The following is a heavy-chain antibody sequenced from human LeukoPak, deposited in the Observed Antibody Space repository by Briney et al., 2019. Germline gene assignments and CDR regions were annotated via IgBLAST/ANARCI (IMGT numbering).Heavy chain of an antibody. CDR1: GFTFSSYG. CDR2: ISSTSAYI. D-gene: IGHD6-19*01. CDR3: ARVAVAGPTGWFDS. J-gene: IGHJ5*01. V-gene: IGHV3-21*01. Sequence: GSLRLSCAASGFTFSSYGMHWVRQAPGKGLEWVSSISSTSAYIYYAESVKGRFIISRDNVDNVVHLQMSSLRNEDTAFYYCARVAVAGPTGWFDSWGQGTLVTVSS.